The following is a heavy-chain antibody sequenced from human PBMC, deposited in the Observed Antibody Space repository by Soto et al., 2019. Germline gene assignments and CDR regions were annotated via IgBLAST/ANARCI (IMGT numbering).Heavy chain of an antibody. CDR2: ISAYSGNT. CDR3: ARLRAYSTGWPYYFDY. J-gene: IGHJ4*02. V-gene: IGHV1-18*01. Sequence: ASVKVSCKASGSSFANYGVTWVRQAPGQGLEWVGWISAYSGNTHYAQKFQGRVTVTTDTSTNTAYMELRSLRSDDTAVYYCARLRAYSTGWPYYFDYWGQGTLVTVSS. D-gene: IGHD6-19*01. CDR1: GSSFANYG.